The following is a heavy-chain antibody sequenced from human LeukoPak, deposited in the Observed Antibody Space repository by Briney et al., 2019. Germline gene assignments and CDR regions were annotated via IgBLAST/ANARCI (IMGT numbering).Heavy chain of an antibody. J-gene: IGHJ5*01. D-gene: IGHD2-21*02. V-gene: IGHV1-2*02. CDR1: GYTFATYF. CDR3: ARPTYCGSTCYFTFDS. Sequence: PGASVKVSCKTSGYTFATYFMHWVRQAPGQGLEWMGYINPNSGVTNYAQKFRGRVTMTWDTSISTAYIELSGLTSDETAIYYCARPTYCGSTCYFTFDSWGQGTPVTVSS. CDR2: INPNSGVT.